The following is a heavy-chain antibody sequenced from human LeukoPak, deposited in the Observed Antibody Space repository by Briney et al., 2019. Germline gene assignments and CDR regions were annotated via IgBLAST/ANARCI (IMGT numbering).Heavy chain of an antibody. CDR2: IYYSGST. Sequence: SETLSLTCTVSGGSISSSSYYWGWIRQPPGKGLEWIGSIYYSGSTHYNPSLKSRVTISVDTSKNQFSLKLRSMTAADTAVYYLSRPGCSSSLHYFCYWGQGTLVTVSS. D-gene: IGHD6-6*01. V-gene: IGHV4-39*01. J-gene: IGHJ4*02. CDR3: SRPGCSSSLHYFCY. CDR1: GGSISSSSYY.